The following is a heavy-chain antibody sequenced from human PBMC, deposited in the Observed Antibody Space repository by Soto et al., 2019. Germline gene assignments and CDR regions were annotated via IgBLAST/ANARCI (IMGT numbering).Heavy chain of an antibody. CDR1: GYTFTCYY. Sequence: ASVKVSCKASGYTFTCYYMHWVRQAPGQGLEWMGWINPNSGGTNYAQKFQGWVTMTRDTSISTAYMELSRLRSDDTAVYYCARDLGYCSSTSCYRWFDPWGQGTLVTVS. D-gene: IGHD2-2*01. CDR3: ARDLGYCSSTSCYRWFDP. J-gene: IGHJ5*02. V-gene: IGHV1-2*04. CDR2: INPNSGGT.